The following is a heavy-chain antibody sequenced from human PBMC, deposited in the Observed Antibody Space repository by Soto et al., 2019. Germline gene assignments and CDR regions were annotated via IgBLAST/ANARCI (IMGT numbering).Heavy chain of an antibody. CDR2: IWYDGSNK. J-gene: IGHJ3*02. Sequence: QVQLVESGGGVVQPARSLRLSCAASRFTFRTYGMHWVRQTPGKGLEWVAVIWYDGSNKDYADSVKGRFTIFRDNSKNTLYLQMNSLRAEDTAVYYCARGTPYGSGRSYAFDIWGQGTMVTVSS. CDR3: ARGTPYGSGRSYAFDI. CDR1: RFTFRTYG. V-gene: IGHV3-33*01. D-gene: IGHD3-10*01.